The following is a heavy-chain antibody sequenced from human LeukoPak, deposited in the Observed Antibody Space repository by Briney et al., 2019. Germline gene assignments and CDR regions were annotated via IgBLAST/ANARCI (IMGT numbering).Heavy chain of an antibody. CDR3: VKQDAEWEPSLGIDP. CDR1: GFTSSSYA. J-gene: IGHJ5*02. D-gene: IGHD1-26*01. CDR2: ISGSGGST. V-gene: IGHV3-23*01. Sequence: GGSLRLSCAASGFTSSSYAMSWVRQAPGKGLEWVSAISGSGGSTYYADSVKGRFTISRDNSKNTLYLQMNSLRAEDTAVYYCVKQDAEWEPSLGIDPWGQGTLVTVYS.